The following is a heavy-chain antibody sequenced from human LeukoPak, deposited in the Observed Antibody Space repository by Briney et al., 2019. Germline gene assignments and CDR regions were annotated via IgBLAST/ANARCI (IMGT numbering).Heavy chain of an antibody. CDR3: ARDRGSGYYDNAFDI. D-gene: IGHD3-3*01. V-gene: IGHV4-61*02. CDR1: GGSIGSGSYY. CDR2: IYTSGST. J-gene: IGHJ3*02. Sequence: SQTLSLTCTVSGGSIGSGSYYWSWIRQPAGKGLEWIGRIYTSGSTNYNPSLKSRVTISVDTSKNQFSLKLSSVTAADTAVYYCARDRGSGYYDNAFDIWGQGTMVTVSS.